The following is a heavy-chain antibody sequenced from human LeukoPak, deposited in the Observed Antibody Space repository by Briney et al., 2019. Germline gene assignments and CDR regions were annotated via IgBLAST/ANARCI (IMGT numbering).Heavy chain of an antibody. D-gene: IGHD6-19*01. J-gene: IGHJ4*02. CDR1: GYTFTSYY. CDR2: INPSGGST. V-gene: IGHV1-46*01. Sequence: ASVKVSCKASGYTFTSYYMHWVRNAPGQGLEWMGIINPSGGSTSYAQRFQGRVTMTRGTSTSTVYMELSSLRSEDTAVYYCARTLSGSLLDCWGQGTLVTVSS. CDR3: ARTLSGSLLDC.